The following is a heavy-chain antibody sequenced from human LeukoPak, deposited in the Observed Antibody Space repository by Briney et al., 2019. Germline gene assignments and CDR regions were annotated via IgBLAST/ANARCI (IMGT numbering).Heavy chain of an antibody. J-gene: IGHJ3*02. Sequence: PGGSLRLSCAASGFTFSNYAMSWVRQAPGKGLEWVSAISGSGDSTYYADSVKGRFTISRDNSKNTLDLQMNSLRAEDTAVYYCAKDRHYAGFNYGYPGDAFDMWGQGTMVTVSS. CDR2: ISGSGDST. D-gene: IGHD5-18*01. V-gene: IGHV3-23*01. CDR1: GFTFSNYA. CDR3: AKDRHYAGFNYGYPGDAFDM.